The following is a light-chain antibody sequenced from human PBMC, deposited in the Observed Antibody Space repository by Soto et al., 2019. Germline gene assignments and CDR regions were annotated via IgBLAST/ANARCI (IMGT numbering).Light chain of an antibody. CDR1: SSDVGGYNY. CDR2: EVS. CDR3: SSYTSSSTYV. Sequence: QSVLTQPASVSGSPGQSITISCTGTSSDVGGYNYVSWYQQHPGKAPKLMIYEVSNRPSGVSNRFSGSKSGNTASLTISGLQAEDEADYYCSSYTSSSTYVFGAVTKVNV. V-gene: IGLV2-14*01. J-gene: IGLJ1*01.